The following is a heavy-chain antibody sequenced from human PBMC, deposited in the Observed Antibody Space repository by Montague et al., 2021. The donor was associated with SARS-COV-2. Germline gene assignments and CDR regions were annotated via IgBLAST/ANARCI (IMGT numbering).Heavy chain of an antibody. CDR3: ARDVSFSSDYYYY. CDR2: IYNSGST. J-gene: IGHJ4*02. V-gene: IGHV4-61*02. Sequence: ALSLTCSVSGGSINTGGYYWNWIRQSAGKGLEWIGRIYNSGSTNYNPSLKGRVTISVDTSKNQFSLKLSSAAAADTAVYYCARDVSFSSDYYYYWGQGPLVTVSS. CDR1: GGSINTGGYY. D-gene: IGHD3-22*01.